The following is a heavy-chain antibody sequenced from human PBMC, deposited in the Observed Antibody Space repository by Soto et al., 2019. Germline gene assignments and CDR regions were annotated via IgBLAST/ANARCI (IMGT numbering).Heavy chain of an antibody. J-gene: IGHJ4*02. V-gene: IGHV1-3*01. CDR3: ARDKEVGATALFDY. Sequence: ASVKVSCKASGYTFTSYSMHWVREAPGQRLEWMGWINAGNGNTKYSQKFQGRVTITRDTSASTAYMELSSLRSEDTAVYYCARDKEVGATALFDYWGQGTLVTVSS. D-gene: IGHD1-26*01. CDR2: INAGNGNT. CDR1: GYTFTSYS.